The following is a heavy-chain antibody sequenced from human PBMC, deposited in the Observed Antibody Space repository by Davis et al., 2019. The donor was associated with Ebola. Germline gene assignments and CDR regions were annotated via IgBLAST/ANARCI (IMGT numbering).Heavy chain of an antibody. Sequence: ASVKVSCKASGYTFTSYGISWVRQAPGQGLEWMGWISAYNGNTNYAQKVQGRVTLTTDTSTSTAYMELRSLRSDDTAVYYCARTPYGPGGYCSSTSCSRLYYMDVWGKGTTVTVSS. CDR1: GYTFTSYG. CDR2: ISAYNGNT. D-gene: IGHD2-2*01. V-gene: IGHV1-18*01. J-gene: IGHJ6*03. CDR3: ARTPYGPGGYCSSTSCSRLYYMDV.